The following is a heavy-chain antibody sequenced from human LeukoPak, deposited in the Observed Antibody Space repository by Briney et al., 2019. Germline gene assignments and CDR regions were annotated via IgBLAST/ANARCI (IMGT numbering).Heavy chain of an antibody. V-gene: IGHV3-7*01. D-gene: IGHD3-10*01. Sequence: PGGSLRLSCAASGFTFSSHWMTWVRQAPGKGLEWVANINQDGSERYYVDSVKGRFTISRDNAKNSLYLQMNSLRAEDTAVYYCAKGASYYYGSGSKGSLDYWGQGTLVTVSS. CDR3: AKGASYYYGSGSKGSLDY. CDR1: GFTFSSHW. J-gene: IGHJ4*02. CDR2: INQDGSER.